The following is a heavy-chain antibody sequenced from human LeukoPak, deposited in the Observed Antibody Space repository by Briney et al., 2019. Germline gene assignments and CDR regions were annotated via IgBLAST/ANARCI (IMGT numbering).Heavy chain of an antibody. CDR2: IYPGDSDT. J-gene: IGHJ4*02. CDR1: GYTFTNTF. CDR3: ARPIAPAGTDLGY. D-gene: IGHD6-13*01. Sequence: NHGESLQISCQASGYTFTNTFIGWVRQMPGKGLEWMGIIYPGDSDTRYSPSFQGQVTISADKSITTAYLQWSSLKASDTAMYYCARPIAPAGTDLGYWGQGTLVTVSS. V-gene: IGHV5-51*01.